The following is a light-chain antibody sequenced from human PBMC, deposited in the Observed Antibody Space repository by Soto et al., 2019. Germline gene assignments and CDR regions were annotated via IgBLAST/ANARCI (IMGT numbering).Light chain of an antibody. CDR3: QSYVVGSEF. J-gene: IGLJ2*01. CDR2: GNR. Sequence: QAVVTQPPSVSGAPGQSVTVSCSGDSSSIGAGYAVSWYQHSPGTAPRLLIYGNRNRPSGVPERFSASKSGTSASLTIAGLQAEDEADYYCQSYVVGSEFFGGGTKLTVL. CDR1: SSSIGAGYA. V-gene: IGLV1-40*01.